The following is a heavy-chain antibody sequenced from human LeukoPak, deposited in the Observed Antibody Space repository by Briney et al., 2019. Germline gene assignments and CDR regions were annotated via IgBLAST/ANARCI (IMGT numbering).Heavy chain of an antibody. D-gene: IGHD1-1*01. CDR1: GYSFTSYW. V-gene: IGHV5-51*01. Sequence: GESLKISCKGSGYSFTSYWIGWVRQMPGKGLEWMGIIYPGDSDTRYSPSFQGQVTISADKSISTAYLQWSSLKASDTAMYYCARPHVLERRAMDAFDIWGQGTMVTVSS. J-gene: IGHJ3*02. CDR2: IYPGDSDT. CDR3: ARPHVLERRAMDAFDI.